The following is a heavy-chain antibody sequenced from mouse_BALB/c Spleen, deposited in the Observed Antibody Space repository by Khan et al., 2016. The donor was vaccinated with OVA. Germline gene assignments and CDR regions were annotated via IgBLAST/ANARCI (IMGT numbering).Heavy chain of an antibody. CDR2: IWGDGSK. V-gene: IGHV2-6-7*01. CDR1: EFSLTDSG. CDR3: ARELRLGGFAY. D-gene: IGHD1-2*01. Sequence: QVQLKESGPGLVAPSQSLSITCTVSEFSLTDSGVNWVRQPPGKGMEWLGMIWGDGSKDSNSALKSRLSISKDNSKSQVLLKMNRLQTDDTDRYYCARELRLGGFAYWGQGTLVTVSA. J-gene: IGHJ3*01.